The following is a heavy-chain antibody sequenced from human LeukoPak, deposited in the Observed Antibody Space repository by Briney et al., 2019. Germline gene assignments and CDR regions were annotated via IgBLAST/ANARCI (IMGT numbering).Heavy chain of an antibody. V-gene: IGHV3-9*01. Sequence: RAGGSLRLSCAASGFTFSSYAMHWVGQASGKGLEWVSGISWNGATTGYADSVKGRFTISRDNAKTSLYLQMNSLRSEDTALYYCAKGSTSVIYDAFDIWGQGTMVTVSS. D-gene: IGHD2/OR15-2a*01. CDR2: ISWNGATT. J-gene: IGHJ3*02. CDR3: AKGSTSVIYDAFDI. CDR1: GFTFSSYA.